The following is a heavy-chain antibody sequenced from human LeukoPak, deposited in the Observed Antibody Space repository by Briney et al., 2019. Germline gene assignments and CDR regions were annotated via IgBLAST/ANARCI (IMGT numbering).Heavy chain of an antibody. CDR2: INPNSGGT. D-gene: IGHD1-26*01. V-gene: IGHV1-2*02. Sequence: GASVKVSCRASGYTFTGYYMHWVRQAPGQGLEWMGWINPNSGGTNYAQKFQGRVTMTRDTSISTAYMELSRLRSDDTAVYYCARGKWELPRYYFDYWGQGTLVTVSS. J-gene: IGHJ4*02. CDR3: ARGKWELPRYYFDY. CDR1: GYTFTGYY.